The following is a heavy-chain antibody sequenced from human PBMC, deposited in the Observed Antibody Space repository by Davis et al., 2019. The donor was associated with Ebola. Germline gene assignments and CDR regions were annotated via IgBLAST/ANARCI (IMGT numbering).Heavy chain of an antibody. Sequence: SETLSLTCLVSGVSVSSINYNWIWIRQSPGKGLEWLGKILFSGGADSKPSLRGRLTISLDKSKNQVSLRLNSVTAADTAVYYCARGERWYCSGGSCYSGSWFDPWGQGTLVTVSS. CDR2: ILFSGGA. CDR1: GVSVSSINYN. V-gene: IGHV4-61*05. J-gene: IGHJ5*02. CDR3: ARGERWYCSGGSCYSGSWFDP. D-gene: IGHD2-15*01.